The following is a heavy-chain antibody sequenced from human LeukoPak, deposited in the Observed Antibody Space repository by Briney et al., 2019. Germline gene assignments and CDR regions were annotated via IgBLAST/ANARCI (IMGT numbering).Heavy chain of an antibody. CDR2: MKEDGSEK. CDR3: AKDRWTEVDAFDI. V-gene: IGHV3-7*03. J-gene: IGHJ3*02. D-gene: IGHD1-1*01. Sequence: QTGGSLRLSCAASGFTFSRYWMSWVRQAPGKGLEWVANMKEDGSEKYYVDSVKGRFTISRDNAKNSLYLQMNSLRAEDTAVYYCAKDRWTEVDAFDIWGQGTMVTVSS. CDR1: GFTFSRYW.